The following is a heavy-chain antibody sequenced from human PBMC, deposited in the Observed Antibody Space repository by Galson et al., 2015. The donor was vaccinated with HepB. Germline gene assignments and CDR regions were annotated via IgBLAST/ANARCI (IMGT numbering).Heavy chain of an antibody. CDR3: ARAKEGRGYFDY. CDR2: AYHSGGT. Sequence: ETLSLTCAVSGDSISNDRWWSWVRQPPGEGLEWIGEAYHSGGTNYRPSLKSRVTISVDKSKNQFSLKLTSVTAADTAVYYCARAKEGRGYFDYWGQGTLVTVSS. J-gene: IGHJ4*02. D-gene: IGHD3-10*01. V-gene: IGHV4-4*02. CDR1: GDSISNDRW.